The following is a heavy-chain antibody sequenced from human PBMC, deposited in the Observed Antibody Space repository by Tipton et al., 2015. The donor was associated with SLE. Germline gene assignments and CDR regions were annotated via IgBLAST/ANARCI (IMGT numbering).Heavy chain of an antibody. CDR2: IYYSGST. Sequence: TLSLTCTVSGGSISSYYWSWIRQPPGKGLEWIGYIYYSGSTNYNPSLKSRVTISVDTPKNQFSLKLSSVTAADTAVYYCARREGIAAAGIIDWGQGTLVTVSS. CDR1: GGSISSYY. J-gene: IGHJ4*02. CDR3: ARREGIAAAGIID. D-gene: IGHD6-13*01. V-gene: IGHV4-59*12.